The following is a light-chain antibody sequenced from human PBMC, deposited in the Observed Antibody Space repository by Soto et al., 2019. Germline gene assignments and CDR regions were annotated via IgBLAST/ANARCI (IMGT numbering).Light chain of an antibody. CDR1: SSDVGASKY. Sequence: QSVLTQPASVSGYPGQSITISCTGTSSDVGASKYVSWYQQHPGEAPKLILYEVTYRPSGVSNRFSGAKSGNTASLTVSGLRAEDEADYYCSSYTDRQSYLFGTGTKVTVL. J-gene: IGLJ1*01. CDR2: EVT. CDR3: SSYTDRQSYL. V-gene: IGLV2-14*01.